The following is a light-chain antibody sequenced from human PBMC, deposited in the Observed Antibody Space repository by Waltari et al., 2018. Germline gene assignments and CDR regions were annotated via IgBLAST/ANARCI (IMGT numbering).Light chain of an antibody. CDR3: SSYAGSNTYMI. V-gene: IGLV2-23*02. Sequence: QSALTQPASVSGSPGQSITISCTGTSSDVGNYNLVSWYQKHPGKAPKLMIYEVNKRPSGASNRFAGSKSGNTASLTSSGLQAEDEADYYCSSYAGSNTYMIFGGGTTLTVL. J-gene: IGLJ2*01. CDR2: EVN. CDR1: SSDVGNYNL.